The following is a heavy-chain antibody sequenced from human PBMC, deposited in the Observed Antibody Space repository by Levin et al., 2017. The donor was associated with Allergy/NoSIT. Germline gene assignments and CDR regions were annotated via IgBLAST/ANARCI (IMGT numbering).Heavy chain of an antibody. D-gene: IGHD3-16*02. CDR2: VSWNSGTI. V-gene: IGHV3-9*01. Sequence: GGSLRLSCAASGFTFDDFAMHWVRQVPGKGLEWVSSVSWNSGTIGYADSVRGRFTISRDDAKNSLYLQMNSLRVEDTALYYCAKGINSYYDTIWGTYRYTGDAFDIWGQGTMVTVSS. J-gene: IGHJ3*02. CDR3: AKGINSYYDTIWGTYRYTGDAFDI. CDR1: GFTFDDFA.